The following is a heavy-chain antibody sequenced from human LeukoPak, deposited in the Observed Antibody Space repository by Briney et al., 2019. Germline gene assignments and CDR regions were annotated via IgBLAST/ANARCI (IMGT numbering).Heavy chain of an antibody. CDR2: IYTGGST. Sequence: KALEALSLTCMVPGDSIRSGRYYWSWVRQPGGNGLGCIGFIYTGGSTNYNPYRTSRVTISVDTSKNQFSLKLTSLAATATAVYYCARVQSYYDSSGLSDHDAFDIWGQGTMVTVSS. D-gene: IGHD3-22*01. CDR1: GDSIRSGRYY. CDR3: ARVQSYYDSSGLSDHDAFDI. J-gene: IGHJ3*02. V-gene: IGHV4-61*02.